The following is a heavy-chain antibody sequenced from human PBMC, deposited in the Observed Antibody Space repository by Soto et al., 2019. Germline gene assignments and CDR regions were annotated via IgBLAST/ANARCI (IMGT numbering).Heavy chain of an antibody. J-gene: IGHJ4*02. CDR3: AKRGGDSGWGDFDS. Sequence: EVQLLESGGGLVQPGGSLRLSCAASGFTFSSYAMSWVRQAPGKGLEWVSAISHSDHSTYYADSVKGRFTVSRDNSENTLYLQMNGLRAEDTAIYYCAKRGGDSGWGDFDSWGQGILVTVSS. CDR2: ISHSDHST. CDR1: GFTFSSYA. D-gene: IGHD6-19*01. V-gene: IGHV3-23*01.